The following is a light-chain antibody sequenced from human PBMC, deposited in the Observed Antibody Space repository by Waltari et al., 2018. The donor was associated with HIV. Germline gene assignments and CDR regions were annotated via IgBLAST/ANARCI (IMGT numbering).Light chain of an antibody. J-gene: IGKJ4*01. Sequence: IQITQSPSPLSAFIVDQLTITCRASQNINRWLAWYRQETGKAPNFLIHKASSLEGGVPSRFSGSGSGTEFTLTISSLQPDDFGTYYCQQYETYPLTFGGGTKVEI. CDR3: QQYETYPLT. CDR1: QNINRW. V-gene: IGKV1-5*03. CDR2: KAS.